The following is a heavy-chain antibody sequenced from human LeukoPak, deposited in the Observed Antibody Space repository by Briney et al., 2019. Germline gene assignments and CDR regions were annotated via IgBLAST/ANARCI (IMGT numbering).Heavy chain of an antibody. J-gene: IGHJ4*02. D-gene: IGHD6-19*01. Sequence: PGGSLRLSCAASGFTFSSYAMYWVRQAPGQGLEWVSGIFGSGGSTHYADSVKGRSTISRDNSKNTVYLQMNSLRAEDTAVYYCAKTTTGYSSGRFPGWPVDYWGQGTLVTVSS. CDR3: AKTTTGYSSGRFPGWPVDY. V-gene: IGHV3-23*01. CDR1: GFTFSSYA. CDR2: IFGSGGST.